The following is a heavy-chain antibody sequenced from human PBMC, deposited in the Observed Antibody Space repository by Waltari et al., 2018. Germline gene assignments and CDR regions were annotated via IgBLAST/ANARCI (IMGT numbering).Heavy chain of an antibody. CDR2: IIPILGIA. D-gene: IGHD2-2*01. V-gene: IGHV1-69*10. J-gene: IGHJ6*02. CDR3: ARGRLGYCSSTSCLYGMDV. Sequence: QVQLVQSGAEVKKPGSSVKVSCKASGGTFSSYAISWVRQAPGQGLEWMGGIIPILGIANYAKKFQGRVTITADKSTSTAYMELSSLRSEDTAVYYCARGRLGYCSSTSCLYGMDVWGQGTTVTVSS. CDR1: GGTFSSYA.